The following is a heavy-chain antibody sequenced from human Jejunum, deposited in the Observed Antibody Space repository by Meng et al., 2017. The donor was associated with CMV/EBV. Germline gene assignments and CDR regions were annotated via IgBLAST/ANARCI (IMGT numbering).Heavy chain of an antibody. CDR2: IYNVGGT. Sequence: FSVSGFSVGINFLPWVRPAPGKGLEWVSVIYNVGGTYYADSVRGRFTISRDNSKNTLFLQMDSLRAEDTAVYYCVRASPHAYMDVWGQGTTVTVSS. J-gene: IGHJ6*03. CDR3: VRASPHAYMDV. V-gene: IGHV3-53*01. CDR1: GFSVGINF.